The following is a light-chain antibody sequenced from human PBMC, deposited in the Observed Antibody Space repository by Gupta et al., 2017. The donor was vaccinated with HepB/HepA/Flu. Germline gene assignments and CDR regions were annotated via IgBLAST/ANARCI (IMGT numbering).Light chain of an antibody. J-gene: IGKJ3*01. Sequence: DIQMTQSPSSLSASVRDRVTITCRASQSISNYLQWYQQKPGKDPKLLIYAASSLQSGVPSSFSGSRSGTDFTLTISSLQPEDFATDYCQQSDIMPNIFGHGTKVDIK. CDR2: AAS. CDR1: QSISNY. V-gene: IGKV1-39*01. CDR3: QQSDIMPNI.